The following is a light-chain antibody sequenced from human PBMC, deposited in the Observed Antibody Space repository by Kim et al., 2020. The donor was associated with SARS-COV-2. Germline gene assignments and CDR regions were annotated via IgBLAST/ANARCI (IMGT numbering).Light chain of an antibody. J-gene: IGLJ3*02. CDR2: DVS. CDR3: SSYTRSSSFG. CDR1: SGDIGAYNF. Sequence: QSALTQPASVSGSPGQSITFSCTGSSGDIGAYNFVSWYQQHPGKAPKLVIYDVSKRPSGVSDRFSGSKSGNTASLTISGLQAEDEAYYYCSSYTRSSSFGFGGGTQLTVL. V-gene: IGLV2-14*01.